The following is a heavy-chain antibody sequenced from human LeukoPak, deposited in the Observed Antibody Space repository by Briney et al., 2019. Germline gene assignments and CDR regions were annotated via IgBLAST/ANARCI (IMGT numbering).Heavy chain of an antibody. V-gene: IGHV3-30*04. CDR1: GFTSSSYP. CDR3: ARDFIRGAPDYFDL. D-gene: IGHD3-10*01. CDR2: IGYDGVQQ. Sequence: GGSLRLSCTVSGFTSSSYPFHWVRQAPGKGLEWVAVIGYDGVQQFYTDSVKGRFTISRDDSKSTLYLQMDSLRVEDTAVYYCARDFIRGAPDYFDLWGQGTLVIVS. J-gene: IGHJ4*02.